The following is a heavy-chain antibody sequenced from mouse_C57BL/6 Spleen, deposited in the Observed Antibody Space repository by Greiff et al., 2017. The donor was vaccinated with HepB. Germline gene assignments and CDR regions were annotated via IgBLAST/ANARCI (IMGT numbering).Heavy chain of an antibody. V-gene: IGHV1-62-2*01. CDR1: GYTFTEYT. J-gene: IGHJ4*01. CDR2: FYPGSGSI. CDR3: ARHEDGFYYYGSSHAMDY. Sequence: QVQLQQSGAELVKPGASVKLSCKASGYTFTEYTIHWVKQRSGQGLEWIGWFYPGSGSIKYNEKFKDKATLTADKSSSTVYMELSRLTSEDSAVYCCARHEDGFYYYGSSHAMDYWGQGTSVTVSS. D-gene: IGHD1-1*01.